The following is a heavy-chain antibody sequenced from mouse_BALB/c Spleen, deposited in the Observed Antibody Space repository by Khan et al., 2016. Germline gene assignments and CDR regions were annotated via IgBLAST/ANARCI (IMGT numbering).Heavy chain of an antibody. Sequence: VRLQQSGPELVKPGVSVKISCKASGYSFTGYFMNWVKQSHGKSLEWIGHINPYNGDTFYNQNFKGKATLTVDKSSSTAHMELLSLTSEDSAVYYCGRGDGYDYFDYWGQGTTLTVSS. V-gene: IGHV1-37*01. CDR1: GYSFTGYF. D-gene: IGHD2-2*01. J-gene: IGHJ2*01. CDR3: GRGDGYDYFDY. CDR2: INPYNGDT.